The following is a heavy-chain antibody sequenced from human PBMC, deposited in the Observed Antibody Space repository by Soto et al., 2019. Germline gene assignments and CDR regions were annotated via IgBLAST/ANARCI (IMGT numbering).Heavy chain of an antibody. V-gene: IGHV1-69*01. D-gene: IGHD2-21*02. J-gene: IGHJ1*01. CDR1: GVTFSSYA. CDR3: ARDRTYCGGGCSPGDVIAAYFQH. Sequence: QVQLVQSGAEVKKPGSSVKVSCKASGVTFSSYAISWVRQAPGQGLEWMGGISPIFGTANYAQKFQGRVTITADESTRTACLELSSLRSEDTAVYYCARDRTYCGGGCSPGDVIAAYFQHWGQGTLGTGSS. CDR2: ISPIFGTA.